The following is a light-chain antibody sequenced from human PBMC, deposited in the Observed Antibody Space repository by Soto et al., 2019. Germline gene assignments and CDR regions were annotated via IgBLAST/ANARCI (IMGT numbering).Light chain of an antibody. CDR3: QQYRCSSYT. V-gene: IGKV3D-20*01. J-gene: IGKJ2*01. Sequence: EIVLTQSPATLSLSPGERATLSCGASQSVSSSYLAWYQQKPGLAPRLLIYDASSRATVIPYRFSGSGSGTDFPLTFRRLEHEECAVYYCQQYRCSSYTFGQGTKLEIK. CDR2: DAS. CDR1: QSVSSSY.